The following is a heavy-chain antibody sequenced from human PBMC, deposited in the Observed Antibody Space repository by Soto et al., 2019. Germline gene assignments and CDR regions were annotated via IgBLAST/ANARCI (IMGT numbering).Heavy chain of an antibody. Sequence: GASVKVSCNASGYTFTSYGISWVRQAPGQGLEWMGWISAYNGNTNYAQKLQGRVTMTTDTSTSTAYMELRSLRSDDTAVYYCAVRILGYCSSTSCYSPSNDYWGQGTLVTVSS. CDR2: ISAYNGNT. V-gene: IGHV1-18*04. J-gene: IGHJ4*02. CDR1: GYTFTSYG. CDR3: AVRILGYCSSTSCYSPSNDY. D-gene: IGHD2-2*01.